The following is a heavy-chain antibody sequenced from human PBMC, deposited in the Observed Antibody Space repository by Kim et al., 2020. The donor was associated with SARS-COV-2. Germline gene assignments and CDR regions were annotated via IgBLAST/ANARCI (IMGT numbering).Heavy chain of an antibody. CDR3: ASHYSGSYYTPFDY. Sequence: ADSVKGRFTISRDNSKNTLYLQMNSLRAEDTAVYYCASHYSGSYYTPFDYWGQGTLVTVSS. J-gene: IGHJ4*02. V-gene: IGHV3-30*01. D-gene: IGHD1-26*01.